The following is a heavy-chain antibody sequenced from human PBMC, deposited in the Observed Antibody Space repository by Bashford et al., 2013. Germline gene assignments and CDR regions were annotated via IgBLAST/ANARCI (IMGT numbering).Heavy chain of an antibody. Sequence: SGPTLVKPTQTLTLTCTFSGFSLSTSGVGVGWVRQPPGEALEFLALIYWDDDKRYSPSLKSRLTITKDTSKNQVVLTMTNMDPVDTATYYCAHRRDSRGRWGWGDFDYWGQGALVTVSS. J-gene: IGHJ4*02. CDR3: AHRRDSRGRWGWGDFDY. CDR1: GFSLSTSGVG. D-gene: IGHD3-10*01. CDR2: IYWDDDK. V-gene: IGHV2-5*02.